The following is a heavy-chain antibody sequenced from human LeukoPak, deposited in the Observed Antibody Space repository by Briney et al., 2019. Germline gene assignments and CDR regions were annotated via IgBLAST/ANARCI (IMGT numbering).Heavy chain of an antibody. V-gene: IGHV4-34*01. CDR2: INHSGST. CDR3: ARVPGFPGDRAFDI. J-gene: IGHJ3*02. CDR1: GGSFSGYY. Sequence: SETLSLTCAVYGGSFSGYYWSWNRQPPGKGLEWIGEINHSGSTNYNPSLKSRVTISVDTSKNQFSLKLSSVTAADTAVYYCARVPGFPGDRAFDIWGQGTMVTVSS. D-gene: IGHD7-27*01.